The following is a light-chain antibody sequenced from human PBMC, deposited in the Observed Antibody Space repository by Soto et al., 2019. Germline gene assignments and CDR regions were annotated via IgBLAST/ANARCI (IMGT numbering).Light chain of an antibody. CDR2: SNN. V-gene: IGLV1-44*01. Sequence: QSVLTQPPSASGTPGQRVTISCSGSSSNIGSNPVNWYQQLPGTAPKLLIYSNNQRPSGVPDRFSGSKSGTSASLAISALQSEDEADYDCAAWDSSLNAHLLFGGGTKVTVL. J-gene: IGLJ2*01. CDR3: AAWDSSLNAHLL. CDR1: SSNIGSNP.